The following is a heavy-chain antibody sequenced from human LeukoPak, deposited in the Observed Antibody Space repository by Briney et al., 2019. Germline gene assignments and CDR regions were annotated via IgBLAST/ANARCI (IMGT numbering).Heavy chain of an antibody. V-gene: IGHV3-21*01. CDR3: ARNHSSDDAFDI. Sequence: PGGSLRLSCAASGFTFSSYSMNWVRQAPGKGLEWVSSISSSSSYIYYADSVKGRFTISIDNAKNSLYLQMNSLRAEDTAVYYCARNHSSDDAFDIWGQGTMVTVSS. D-gene: IGHD3-22*01. CDR2: ISSSSSYI. CDR1: GFTFSSYS. J-gene: IGHJ3*02.